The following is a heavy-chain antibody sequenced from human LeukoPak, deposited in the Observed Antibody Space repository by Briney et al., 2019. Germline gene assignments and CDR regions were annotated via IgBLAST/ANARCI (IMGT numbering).Heavy chain of an antibody. Sequence: PSETLSLTCAVDGGSFSGYYWSWIRQPPGKGLEWIGEINHSGSTNYNPSLKSRVTISVDTSKNQFSLKLSSVTAADTAVYYCARRGYYGSSGYFHYWGQGTLVTVSS. D-gene: IGHD3-22*01. CDR3: ARRGYYGSSGYFHY. J-gene: IGHJ4*02. V-gene: IGHV4-34*01. CDR2: INHSGST. CDR1: GGSFSGYY.